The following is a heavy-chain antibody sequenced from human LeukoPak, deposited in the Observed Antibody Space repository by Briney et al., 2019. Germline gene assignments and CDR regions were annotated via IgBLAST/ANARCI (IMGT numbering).Heavy chain of an antibody. J-gene: IGHJ3*02. CDR2: ISWNSGSI. CDR3: GKDIAADTAQGDDAFDI. CDR1: GFTFDDYA. Sequence: PGGSLRLSCAASGFTFDDYAMHWVRHAPGKGLEGVSGISWNSGSIGYADSVKGRFTISRDNAKNSLYLQMNSLRAEDTALYYCGKDIAADTAQGDDAFDIWGQGTMVTVSS. D-gene: IGHD5-18*01. V-gene: IGHV3-9*01.